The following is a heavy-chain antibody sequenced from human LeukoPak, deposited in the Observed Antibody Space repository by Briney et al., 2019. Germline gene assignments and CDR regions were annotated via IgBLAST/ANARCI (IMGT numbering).Heavy chain of an antibody. V-gene: IGHV3-30*03. Sequence: GRSLRLSCAASGFTFSSYGMHWVRQAPGKGLEWVAVISYDGSNKYYADSVKGRFTISRDNSKNTLYLQMNSLRAEDTAVYYCARDYSRYYYDSSGWYGTYFDYWGQGTLVTVSS. D-gene: IGHD3-22*01. CDR1: GFTFSSYG. J-gene: IGHJ4*02. CDR2: ISYDGSNK. CDR3: ARDYSRYYYDSSGWYGTYFDY.